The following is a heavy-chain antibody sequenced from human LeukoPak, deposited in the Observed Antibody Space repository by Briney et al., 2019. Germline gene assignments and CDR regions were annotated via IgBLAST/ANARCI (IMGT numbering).Heavy chain of an antibody. V-gene: IGHV3-23*01. CDR2: ISGSGGST. D-gene: IGHD3-10*01. CDR1: GFTFSSYA. CDR3: AKLSPNVWFGELFFAY. Sequence: GGSLRLSCAASGFTFSSYAMSWVRQAPGKGLEWVSAISGSGGSTYYADSVKGRFTISRDNSKNTLYLQMNSLRAEDTAVYYCAKLSPNVWFGELFFAYWGQGTLVTVSS. J-gene: IGHJ4*02.